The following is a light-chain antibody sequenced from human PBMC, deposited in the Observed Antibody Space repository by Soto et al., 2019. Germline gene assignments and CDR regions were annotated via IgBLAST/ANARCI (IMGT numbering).Light chain of an antibody. CDR3: QQSYSTPLT. CDR2: KAS. V-gene: IGKV1-5*03. CDR1: QTISSW. Sequence: DIRMSQSPSTLSGSVGDRVTITCRASQTISSWLAWYQQKPGKAPKLLIYKASTLKSGVPSRFSGSGSGTDFTLTISSLQPEDFATYYCQQSYSTPLTFGGGTKVDI. J-gene: IGKJ4*01.